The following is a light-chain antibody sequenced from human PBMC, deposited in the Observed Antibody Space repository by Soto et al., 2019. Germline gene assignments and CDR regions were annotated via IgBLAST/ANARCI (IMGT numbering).Light chain of an antibody. V-gene: IGLV2-14*01. CDR2: EVS. CDR3: SSYSSGSTLYV. J-gene: IGLJ1*01. Sequence: QSVLTQPASVSGSPGQSITISCTVTSSDVGGYNYVSWYQQHPGKAPKLMIYEVSNRPSGVSNRFSGSKSGNTASLTISGLQPEDEADYHCSSYSSGSTLYVFGSGTKVTLL. CDR1: SSDVGGYNY.